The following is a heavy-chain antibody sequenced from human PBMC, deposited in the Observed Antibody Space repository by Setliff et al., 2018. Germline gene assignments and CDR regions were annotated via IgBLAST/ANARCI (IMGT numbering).Heavy chain of an antibody. CDR3: AKDKDVRVDYFGY. V-gene: IGHV3-23*01. CDR1: GFTFSSFA. D-gene: IGHD3-10*01. Sequence: PGGSLRLSCAASGFTFSSFAMSWVRQAPGKRLEWVSIINVGGTNTYYRDSVKGRFTISRDNSKSTLYLQMNSLRAEDTAIYYCAKDKDVRVDYFGYWGPGTLVTVSS. J-gene: IGHJ4*02. CDR2: INVGGTNT.